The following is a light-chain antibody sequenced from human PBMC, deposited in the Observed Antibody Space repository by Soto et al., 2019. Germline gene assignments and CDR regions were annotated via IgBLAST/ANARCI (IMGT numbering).Light chain of an antibody. CDR2: GAS. CDR3: QQYNNWPPLT. J-gene: IGKJ4*01. V-gene: IGKV3-20*01. CDR1: QSFSSSY. Sequence: EIVLTQSPGSLSLSPGERATLSCRASQSFSSSYLAWYQQKPGQAPRLLIYGASSRATGIPDRFSGSGSGTDFTLTISSLQSEDFAVYYCQQYNNWPPLTFGGGTKVDTK.